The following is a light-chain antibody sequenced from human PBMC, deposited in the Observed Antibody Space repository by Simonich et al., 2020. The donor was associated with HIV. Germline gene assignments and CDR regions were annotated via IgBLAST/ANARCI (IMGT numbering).Light chain of an antibody. V-gene: IGKV2-28*01. CDR1: QSLLHSNGYNY. CDR2: FCS. Sequence: DIVMTQSPLSLPVTPGEPASISCRSSQSLLHSNGYNYLDWYLQKPGQSPQLLIYFCSNRASGVPDRFSGSGSGTDFTLKISRVEAEDVGVYYCMQALQTPFTFGPGTRVDIK. J-gene: IGKJ3*01. CDR3: MQALQTPFT.